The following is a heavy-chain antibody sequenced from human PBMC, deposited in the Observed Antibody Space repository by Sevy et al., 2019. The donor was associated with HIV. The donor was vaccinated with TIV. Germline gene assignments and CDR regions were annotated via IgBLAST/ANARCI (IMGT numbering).Heavy chain of an antibody. CDR1: GYTFTDYY. J-gene: IGHJ4*02. CDR2: INPDSRGT. V-gene: IGHV1-2*02. D-gene: IGHD6-19*01. CDR3: ARDLIAVTGGFDY. Sequence: ASVKVYCKASGYTFTDYYIHWVRQAPGQGLEWMGWINPDSRGTNYAQKFQGRVTMTRDTSISTAYMELSRLRSDDTAVYYCARDLIAVTGGFDYWGQGTLVTVSS.